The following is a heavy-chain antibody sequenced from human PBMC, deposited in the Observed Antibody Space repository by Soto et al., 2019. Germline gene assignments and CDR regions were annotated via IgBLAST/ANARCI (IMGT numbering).Heavy chain of an antibody. J-gene: IGHJ5*02. CDR2: IYYTGNI. CDR1: GGSISKSLNY. Sequence: QLPLQESSPGLVKPSETLSLTCSVSGGSISKSLNYWGWIRQPPGKGLEWIGTIYYTGNIYYNPSLKRRVTISIDTSRNQFSLRLSSVTAADTAVYYCARQGRCSISSCYDVGSPYNYFNPWGQGTLVTVST. V-gene: IGHV4-39*01. D-gene: IGHD2-2*01. CDR3: ARQGRCSISSCYDVGSPYNYFNP.